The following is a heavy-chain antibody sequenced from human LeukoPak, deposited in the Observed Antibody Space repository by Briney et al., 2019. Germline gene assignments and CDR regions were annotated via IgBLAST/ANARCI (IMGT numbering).Heavy chain of an antibody. V-gene: IGHV1-2*02. CDR1: GYTFTSYY. D-gene: IGHD2-2*01. CDR3: ARDGEDIVVVPAATSNWFDP. CDR2: INPNSGGT. Sequence: GASVKVSCKASGYTFTSYYMHWVRQAPGQGLEWMGWINPNSGGTNYAQKFQGRVTMTRDTSISTAYMELSRLRSDDTAVYYCARDGEDIVVVPAATSNWFDPWGQGTLVTVSS. J-gene: IGHJ5*02.